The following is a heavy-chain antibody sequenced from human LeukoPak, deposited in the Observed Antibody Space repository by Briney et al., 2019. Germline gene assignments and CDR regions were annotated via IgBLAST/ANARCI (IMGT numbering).Heavy chain of an antibody. CDR3: ASSGEPFDY. J-gene: IGHJ4*02. V-gene: IGHV4-39*01. CDR2: IYYSGST. CDR1: GGSISSSSYY. D-gene: IGHD1-14*01. Sequence: SETLSLTCTVSGGSISSSSYYWGWIRQPPGKGLEWIGSIYYSGSTYYNPSLKSRVTISVDTSKNQFSLKLSSVTAADTAVYYCASSGEPFDYWGQGTLVTVSS.